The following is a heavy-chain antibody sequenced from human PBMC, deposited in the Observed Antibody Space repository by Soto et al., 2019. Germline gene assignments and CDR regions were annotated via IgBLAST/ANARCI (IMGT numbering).Heavy chain of an antibody. CDR2: INPNSGGT. D-gene: IGHD3-3*01. CDR1: GYTFTGYY. J-gene: IGHJ6*02. Sequence: ASVKVSCKASGYTFTGYYMHWVRQAPGQGLEWMGWINPNSGGTNYAQKFQGWVTMTRDTSISTAYMDLTSLRSDDTAVYYCARDQRITSFGVYSMYYYGMDVWGQGTTVTVSS. CDR3: ARDQRITSFGVYSMYYYGMDV. V-gene: IGHV1-2*04.